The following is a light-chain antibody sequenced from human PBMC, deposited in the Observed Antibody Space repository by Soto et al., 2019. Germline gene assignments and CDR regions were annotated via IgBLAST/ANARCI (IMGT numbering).Light chain of an antibody. V-gene: IGKV1-39*01. CDR3: RQSYMTPTST. CDR1: QSISLY. CDR2: AQX. J-gene: IGKJ5*01. Sequence: EIDMTQSPASLSASLGDRVTLPXRASQSISLYLNWYQQQPVXXTNIXXXAQXSLQSGVPSRFSGSGSGRDFTLTIASLQTEAFSVYYCRQSYMTPTSTFAQGTRLEIK.